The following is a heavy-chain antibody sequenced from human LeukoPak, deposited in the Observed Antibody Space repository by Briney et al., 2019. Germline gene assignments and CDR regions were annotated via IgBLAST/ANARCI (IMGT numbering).Heavy chain of an antibody. CDR3: ARDAGYGGNSDYYYMDV. CDR2: ISSSSNTI. CDR1: AFTFSTYA. V-gene: IGHV3-48*01. J-gene: IGHJ6*03. D-gene: IGHD4-23*01. Sequence: GGSLRLSCAASAFTFSTYAMIWVRQAPGKGLEWVSYISSSSNTIYYADSVKGRFTISRDNAKNSLYLQMNSLGAEDTAVYYCARDAGYGGNSDYYYMDVWGKGTTVSVSS.